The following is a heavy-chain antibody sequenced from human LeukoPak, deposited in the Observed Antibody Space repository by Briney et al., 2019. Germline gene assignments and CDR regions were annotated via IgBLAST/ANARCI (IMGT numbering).Heavy chain of an antibody. CDR3: ARPLIAAACGFDP. CDR2: INPNSGGT. Sequence: ASVKVSCKAPGYTFTGYYMHWVRQAPGQGLEWMGWINPNSGGTNYAQKFQGRVTMTRDTSISTAYMELSRLRSDDTAVYYCARPLIAAACGFDPWGQGTLVTVSS. D-gene: IGHD6-13*01. V-gene: IGHV1-2*02. CDR1: GYTFTGYY. J-gene: IGHJ5*02.